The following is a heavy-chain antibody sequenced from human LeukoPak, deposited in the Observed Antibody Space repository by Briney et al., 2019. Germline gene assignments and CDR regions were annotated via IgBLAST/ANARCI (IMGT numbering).Heavy chain of an antibody. CDR1: GYTFTDYY. J-gene: IGHJ4*02. D-gene: IGHD3-10*01. CDR3: ARGRFGGTSFDY. V-gene: IGHV1-2*02. CDR2: LNPNSDGT. Sequence: ASVKVSCKASGYTFTDYYIHWVRQAPGQGLEWMGWLNPNSDGTSYAPKFQGRVTMTGDTSVSTAYMELSRLRSDDTAVYYCARGRFGGTSFDYWGQGTLVTVSS.